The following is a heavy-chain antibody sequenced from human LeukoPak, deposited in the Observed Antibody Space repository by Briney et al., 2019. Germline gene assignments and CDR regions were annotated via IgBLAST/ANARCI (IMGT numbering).Heavy chain of an antibody. CDR2: IYTSGST. V-gene: IGHV4-4*07. CDR1: GGSISSYY. D-gene: IGHD2-15*01. Sequence: SETLSLTCTVSGGSISSYYWSWIRQPAGKGLEWIGRIYTSGSTNYNPSLKSRVTMSVDTSKNQFSLKLSSVTAADTAVYYCAREWGPYCSGGSCLFVNYFDYWAREPWSPSPQ. J-gene: IGHJ4*02. CDR3: AREWGPYCSGGSCLFVNYFDY.